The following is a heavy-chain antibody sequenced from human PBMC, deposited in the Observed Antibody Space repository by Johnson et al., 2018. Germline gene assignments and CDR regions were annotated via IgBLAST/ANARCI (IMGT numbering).Heavy chain of an antibody. CDR2: ISSSSSYI. J-gene: IGHJ6*03. V-gene: IGHV3-21*01. D-gene: IGHD3-3*01. CDR3: ARGKYDFWSGYYNYYYYYMDV. CDR1: GFTFSSYS. Sequence: VQLVESGGGLVKXGGSLRLXCAASGFTFSSYSMNWVRQAPGKGLEWVSSISSSSSYIYSADSVQGRFPISRDNAKNSLYLQMTSLRAEDTAVYYCARGKYDFWSGYYNYYYYYMDVWGKGTTVTVSS.